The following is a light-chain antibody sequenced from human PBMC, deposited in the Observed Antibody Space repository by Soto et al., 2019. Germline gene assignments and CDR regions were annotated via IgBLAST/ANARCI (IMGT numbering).Light chain of an antibody. CDR1: QTISNY. Sequence: IQMTQYPSSLSASLGDRVTISCRASQTISNYLNWYQQKPGKAPKLLIYGASSLPSGVPSRFSGGESGTDFPLTISSLQPEDFETYYCQQSYTTPWSSGQGTKVDIK. V-gene: IGKV1-39*01. CDR2: GAS. J-gene: IGKJ1*01. CDR3: QQSYTTPWS.